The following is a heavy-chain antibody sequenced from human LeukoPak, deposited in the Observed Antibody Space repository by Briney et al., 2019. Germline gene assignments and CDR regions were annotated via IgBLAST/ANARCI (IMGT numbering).Heavy chain of an antibody. CDR3: ARAEGPYCSSTSCYSKFDY. CDR1: GGSVSSGSYY. Sequence: SETLSLTCTVSGGSVSSGSYYWSWIRQPPGKGLEWTGYIYYSGSTNYNPSLKSRVTISVDTSKNQFSLKLSSVTAADTAVYYCARAEGPYCSSTSCYSKFDYWGQGTLVTVSS. D-gene: IGHD2-2*01. J-gene: IGHJ4*02. V-gene: IGHV4-61*01. CDR2: IYYSGST.